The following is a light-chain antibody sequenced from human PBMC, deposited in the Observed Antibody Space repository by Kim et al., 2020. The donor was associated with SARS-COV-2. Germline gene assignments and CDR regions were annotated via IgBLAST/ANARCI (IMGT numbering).Light chain of an antibody. Sequence: EVVMTQSPATLSVSPGERATLSCRASQSVSTDLAWYQQKSGQAPRLLIYGASTRATGIPARFSGSGSGTEFTLTISGLQSEDLAVYYCQQYKDWPPITFGQGRRREIK. CDR3: QQYKDWPPIT. J-gene: IGKJ5*01. V-gene: IGKV3D-15*01. CDR1: QSVSTD. CDR2: GAS.